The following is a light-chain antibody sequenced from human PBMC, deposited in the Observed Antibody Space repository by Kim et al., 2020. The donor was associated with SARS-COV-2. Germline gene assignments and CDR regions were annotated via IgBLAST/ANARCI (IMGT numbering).Light chain of an antibody. Sequence: DIQMTQSPSSLAASVGDRVTIACRASQSIVTFLNWYQQKPGKAPKLLIYGASTLQSGVPSRFSGSGSGTDFTLTISSLQPEDFATYYCQQSHTAPLLTFGGGTKVDIK. J-gene: IGKJ4*01. V-gene: IGKV1-39*01. CDR1: QSIVTF. CDR2: GAS. CDR3: QQSHTAPLLT.